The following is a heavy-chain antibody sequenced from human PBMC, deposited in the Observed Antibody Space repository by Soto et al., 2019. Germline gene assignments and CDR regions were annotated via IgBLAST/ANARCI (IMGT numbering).Heavy chain of an antibody. CDR3: ARGNEGYCSSTSCLGYYYYMDV. V-gene: IGHV3-21*01. D-gene: IGHD2-2*01. J-gene: IGHJ6*03. Sequence: GGSLRLSCAASGFTFSSYSMNWVRQAPGKGLEWVSSISSSSSSYIYYADSVKGRFTISRDNAKNSLYLQMNSLRAEDTAVYYCARGNEGYCSSTSCLGYYYYMDVWGKGTTVTVFS. CDR1: GFTFSSYS. CDR2: ISSSSSSYI.